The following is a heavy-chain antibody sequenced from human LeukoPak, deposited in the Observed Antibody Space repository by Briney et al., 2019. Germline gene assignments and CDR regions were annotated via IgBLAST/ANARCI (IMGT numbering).Heavy chain of an antibody. Sequence: PSETLSLTFAVSGGSISSGGYSWSWIRQPPGKGLEWIGYIYHSGSTYYNPSLKSRVTISVDRSKSQFSLKLSSVTAADTAVYYCARGRGITMVREFDPWGQGTLVTVSS. CDR3: ARGRGITMVREFDP. J-gene: IGHJ5*02. V-gene: IGHV4-30-2*01. CDR1: GGSISSGGYS. CDR2: IYHSGST. D-gene: IGHD3-10*01.